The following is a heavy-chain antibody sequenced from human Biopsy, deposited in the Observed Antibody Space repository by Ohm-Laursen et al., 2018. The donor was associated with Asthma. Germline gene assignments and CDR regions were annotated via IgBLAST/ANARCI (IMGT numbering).Heavy chain of an antibody. CDR2: ISPVFGST. V-gene: IGHV1-69*06. CDR3: ASPSSSREILYYYYNMDI. D-gene: IGHD6-13*01. J-gene: IGHJ6*02. Sequence: SSVKVSCKASGGTFGNYAISWVRQAPGLGLEWMGGISPVFGSTNIAQKFQGRVTISADIFTKTAYLEVSSLRSDDTAVYYCASPSSSREILYYYYNMDIWGQGTTVIV. CDR1: GGTFGNYA.